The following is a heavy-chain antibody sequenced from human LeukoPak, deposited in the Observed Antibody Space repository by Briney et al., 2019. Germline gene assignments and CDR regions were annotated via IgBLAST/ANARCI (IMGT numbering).Heavy chain of an antibody. J-gene: IGHJ4*02. Sequence: GSLRLSCAASGFTFSSYAMSWVRQAPGKGLEWVSAISGSGGSTYYADSVKGRFTISRDNSKNTLYLQMNSLRAEDTAVYYCAKDQDVGYYDSSGYYDYWGQGTLVTVSS. V-gene: IGHV3-23*01. CDR3: AKDQDVGYYDSSGYYDY. D-gene: IGHD3-22*01. CDR1: GFTFSSYA. CDR2: ISGSGGST.